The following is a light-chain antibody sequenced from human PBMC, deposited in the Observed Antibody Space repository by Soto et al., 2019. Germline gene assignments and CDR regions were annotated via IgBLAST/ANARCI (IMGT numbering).Light chain of an antibody. J-gene: IGKJ4*01. V-gene: IGKV3-11*01. CDR3: QQRSNWPLT. Sequence: EVVLTQSPATLSLSPGERATLSCRASQRVSSYLAWYQQKPGQGPRLLIYDASNRATGIPARFSGSGSGTDFTLTISSLEPEDSAVYYCQQRSNWPLTFGGGTKVEIK. CDR2: DAS. CDR1: QRVSSY.